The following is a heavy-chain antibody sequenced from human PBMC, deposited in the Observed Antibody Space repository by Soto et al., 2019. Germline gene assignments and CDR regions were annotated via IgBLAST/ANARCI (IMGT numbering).Heavy chain of an antibody. J-gene: IGHJ4*02. Sequence: GGSLRLSCAVSGFTVSSNYMSWVRQAPGKGLEWVSLIYRGGGTYYADSVKGRFTISRDNSKDTLYLQMNSLRAEDTAVYYCARGGDTSFDYWGQGTLVTVSS. D-gene: IGHD1-26*01. CDR1: GFTVSSNY. CDR3: ARGGDTSFDY. V-gene: IGHV3-53*01. CDR2: IYRGGGT.